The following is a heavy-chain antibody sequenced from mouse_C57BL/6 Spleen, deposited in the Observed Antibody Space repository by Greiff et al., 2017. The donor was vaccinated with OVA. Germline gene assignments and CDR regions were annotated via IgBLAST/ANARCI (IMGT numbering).Heavy chain of an antibody. CDR2: IYPGDGDT. CDR3: ARREGLRLWYFDV. D-gene: IGHD2-4*01. J-gene: IGHJ1*03. CDR1: GYAFSSSW. Sequence: VQLQQSGPELVKPGASVKISCKASGYAFSSSWMNWVKQRPGKGLEWIGRIYPGDGDTNYNGKFKGKATLTADKSSSTAYMQLSSLTSEDSAVYVCARREGLRLWYFDVWGTGTTVTVSS. V-gene: IGHV1-82*01.